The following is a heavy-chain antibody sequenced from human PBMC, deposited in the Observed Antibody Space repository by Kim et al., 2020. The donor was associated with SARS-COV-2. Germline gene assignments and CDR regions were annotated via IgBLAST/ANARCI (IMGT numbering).Heavy chain of an antibody. CDR3: AREWASATYYYGMDV. V-gene: IGHV1-46*01. Sequence: ASVKVSCKASGYTFTSYYMHWVRQAPGQGLEWMGIINPSGGSTSYAQKFQGRVTMTRDTSTSTVYMELSSLRSEDTAVYYCAREWASATYYYGMDVWGQGTTVTVSS. CDR1: GYTFTSYY. CDR2: INPSGGST. J-gene: IGHJ6*02.